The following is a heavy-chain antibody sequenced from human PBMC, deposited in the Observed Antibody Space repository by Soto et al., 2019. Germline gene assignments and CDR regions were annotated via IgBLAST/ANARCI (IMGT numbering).Heavy chain of an antibody. Sequence: QPGGSLRLSCAASGFTFSNYGMHWVRQAPGKGLEWVAVIWYDGSNKYYADSVKGRFTISRDNSKNTLYLQMNSLRAEDTAVYYCARDRGPRRRFDAFDIWGQGTMVTVSS. D-gene: IGHD3-10*01. CDR2: IWYDGSNK. J-gene: IGHJ3*02. CDR3: ARDRGPRRRFDAFDI. V-gene: IGHV3-33*01. CDR1: GFTFSNYG.